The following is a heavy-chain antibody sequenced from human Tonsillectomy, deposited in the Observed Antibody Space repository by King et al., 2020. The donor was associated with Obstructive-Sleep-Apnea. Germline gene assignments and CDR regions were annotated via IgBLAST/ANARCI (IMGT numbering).Heavy chain of an antibody. J-gene: IGHJ4*02. D-gene: IGHD1-1*01. CDR2: TGPSDSFR. V-gene: IGHV3-11*06. CDR1: GITLSDNW. CDR3: ARMWWNDLID. Sequence: VQLVESGGGFVKPGGSLRLSCAASGITLSDNWMSWIRQIPGKGLEWVSYTGPSDSFRNYADSVKGRFTISSDNAKNSLFLQMNSLRVDDTAIYYCARMWWNDLIDWGQGTLVTVSS.